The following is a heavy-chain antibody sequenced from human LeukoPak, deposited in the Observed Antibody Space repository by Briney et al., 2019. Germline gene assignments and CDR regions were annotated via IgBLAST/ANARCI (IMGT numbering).Heavy chain of an antibody. Sequence: PGRSLRLSCAASGFTFSSYAMHWARQAPGKGLEWVAVISYDGSNKYYADSVKGRFTISRDNSKNTLYLQMNSLRAEDTAVYYCARVEDSGYGGDYYYGMDVWGKGTTVTVSS. J-gene: IGHJ6*04. V-gene: IGHV3-30*04. CDR2: ISYDGSNK. CDR1: GFTFSSYA. CDR3: ARVEDSGYGGDYYYGMDV. D-gene: IGHD5-12*01.